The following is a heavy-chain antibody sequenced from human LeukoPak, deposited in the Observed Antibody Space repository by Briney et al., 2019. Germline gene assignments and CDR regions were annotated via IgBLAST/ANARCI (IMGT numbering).Heavy chain of an antibody. CDR2: ISSYNGNT. CDR3: ARAGGWYYNSSGSIDY. CDR1: GYTFTTYG. J-gene: IGHJ4*02. V-gene: IGHV1-18*01. Sequence: ASVEVFCKASGYTFTTYGISWVRQAPGQGLEWMGWISSYNGNTNYAQKLQGRVTMTTDTSMSTAYMELRSLRSDDSAVYYCARAGGWYYNSSGSIDYWGQGTLVTVSS. D-gene: IGHD3-22*01.